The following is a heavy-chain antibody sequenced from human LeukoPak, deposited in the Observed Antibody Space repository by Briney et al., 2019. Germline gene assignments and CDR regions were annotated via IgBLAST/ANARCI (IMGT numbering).Heavy chain of an antibody. CDR2: INSDGSST. Sequence: GRSLRLSCAASGFTFSSYWMHWVRQAPGKGLVWVSRINSDGSSTSYADSVKGRFTISRDNAKNTLYLQMNSLRAEDTAVYYCARGGARLVRGLDYWGRGTLVTVSS. CDR3: ARGGARLVRGLDY. J-gene: IGHJ4*02. CDR1: GFTFSSYW. V-gene: IGHV3-74*01. D-gene: IGHD6-19*01.